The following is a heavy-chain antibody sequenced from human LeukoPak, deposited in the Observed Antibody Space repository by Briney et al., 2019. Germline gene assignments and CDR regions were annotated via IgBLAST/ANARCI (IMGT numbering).Heavy chain of an antibody. CDR3: ARGHDYIPNNWFDP. Sequence: SETLSLTCTVSGGSISSGGNYWSWIRQPPGKGLEWIGYIYHSGSTYYNPSLKSRVTISVDRFKNQFSLKLSSVTAADTAVYYCARGHDYIPNNWFDPWGQGTLVTVSS. CDR1: GGSISSGGNY. D-gene: IGHD4-11*01. V-gene: IGHV4-30-2*01. CDR2: IYHSGST. J-gene: IGHJ5*02.